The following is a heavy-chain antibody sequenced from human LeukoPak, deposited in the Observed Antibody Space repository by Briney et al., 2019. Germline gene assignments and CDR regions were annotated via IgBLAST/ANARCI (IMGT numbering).Heavy chain of an antibody. D-gene: IGHD3-16*02. CDR1: EYSFTDYY. V-gene: IGHV1-69-2*01. CDR2: VDLEDDKT. J-gene: IGHJ4*02. Sequence: ASVEVSCKVSEYSFTDYYIHWVRQAPGKGLEWLGLVDLEDDKTMSAEHFQGRITITADTSTDTAHMDLSSLRSEDTAVYYCATVTRYAFGPKFDYWGQGTLVTVSS. CDR3: ATVTRYAFGPKFDY.